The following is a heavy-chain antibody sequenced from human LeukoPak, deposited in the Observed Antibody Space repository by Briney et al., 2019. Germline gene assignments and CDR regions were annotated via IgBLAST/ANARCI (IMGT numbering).Heavy chain of an antibody. J-gene: IGHJ5*02. CDR2: ISTSGSTI. CDR1: GFTFSDYY. V-gene: IGHV3-11*01. D-gene: IGHD4-11*01. Sequence: GGSLRLSCAASGFTFSDYYMTWIRQAPGKGLEWVSYISTSGSTIYYADSVKGRFTISRDNAKNSLYLKMNSLRAEDTAVYYCAKDLLQENWFDPWGQGTLVTVSS. CDR3: AKDLLQENWFDP.